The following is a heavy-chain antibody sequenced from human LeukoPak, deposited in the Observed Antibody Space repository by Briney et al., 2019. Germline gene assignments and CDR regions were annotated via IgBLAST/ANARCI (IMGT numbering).Heavy chain of an antibody. Sequence: ASVKVSCKASGYSFTSYWIGWVRQMPGKGLEWMGIIYPGDSDTRYRPSFQGQVTISADKSISTAYLQWSSLKASDTAMYYCARRLVVGATYYFDYWGQGTLVTVSS. V-gene: IGHV5-51*01. CDR2: IYPGDSDT. D-gene: IGHD1-26*01. CDR1: GYSFTSYW. CDR3: ARRLVVGATYYFDY. J-gene: IGHJ4*02.